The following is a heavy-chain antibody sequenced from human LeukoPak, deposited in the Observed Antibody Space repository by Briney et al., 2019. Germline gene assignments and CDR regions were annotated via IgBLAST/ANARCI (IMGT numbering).Heavy chain of an antibody. CDR1: GGSISSYY. D-gene: IGHD2-15*01. V-gene: IGHV4-59*08. CDR3: ARLAGGAFDI. J-gene: IGHJ3*02. Sequence: SQTLSLTCTVPGGSISSYYWSWIRQPPGKGLEWIGYIYYSGSTNYNPSLKSRVTISVDTSKNQFSLKLSSVTAADTAVYYCARLAGGAFDIWGQGTMVTVSS. CDR2: IYYSGST.